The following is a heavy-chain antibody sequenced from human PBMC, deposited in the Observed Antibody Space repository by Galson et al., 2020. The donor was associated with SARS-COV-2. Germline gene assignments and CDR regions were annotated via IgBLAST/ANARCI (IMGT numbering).Heavy chain of an antibody. CDR1: GGTSSNYV. CDR3: ARGAQRSVVVTAVYDFGY. V-gene: IGHV1-69*06. D-gene: IGHD2-21*02. J-gene: IGHJ4*02. Sequence: SAKAPCKASGGTSSNYVISWVRQAPGQGLEWMGGNIPNFDTTNYAQNFKGRITITADKSTGTVYMELSSPRSDDTAMYYCARGAQRSVVVTAVYDFGYWGPGTLGTVSS. CDR2: NIPNFDTT.